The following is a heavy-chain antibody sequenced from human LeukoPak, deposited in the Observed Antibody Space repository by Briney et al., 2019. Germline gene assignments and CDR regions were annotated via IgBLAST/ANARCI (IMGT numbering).Heavy chain of an antibody. CDR3: ARVIDYYYDSSGLGPAGI. Sequence: GASVKVSCKASGYTFTSYGISWVRQAPGQGLEWMGWISAYNGNTNYAQKLQGRVTMTTDTSTSTAYMELRSLRSDDTAVYYCARVIDYYYDSSGLGPAGIWGQGTMVTVSS. D-gene: IGHD3-22*01. CDR2: ISAYNGNT. V-gene: IGHV1-18*01. J-gene: IGHJ3*01. CDR1: GYTFTSYG.